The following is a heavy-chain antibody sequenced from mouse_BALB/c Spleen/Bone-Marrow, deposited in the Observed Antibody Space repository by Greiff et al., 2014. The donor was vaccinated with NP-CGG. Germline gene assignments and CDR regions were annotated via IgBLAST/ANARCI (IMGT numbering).Heavy chain of an antibody. Sequence: QVQLQQSGAKLARPGASVKLSCKASGYTFTNYWMHWVKQRPGQGLEWIGTIFPGDGDTRYTQKFKGKATLTADKSSTTAYMQLSSLASEDSAVYYCARGGITTSPFAYWGQGTLVTVSA. CDR2: IFPGDGDT. CDR1: GYTFTNYW. V-gene: IGHV1-87*01. J-gene: IGHJ3*01. CDR3: ARGGITTSPFAY. D-gene: IGHD2-4*01.